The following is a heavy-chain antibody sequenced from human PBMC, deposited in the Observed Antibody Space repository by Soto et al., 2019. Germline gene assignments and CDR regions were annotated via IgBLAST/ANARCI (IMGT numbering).Heavy chain of an antibody. CDR1: GFTFSSYG. D-gene: IGHD3-10*01. Sequence: GGSVRLSCAASGFTFSSYGMHCVRQAPGKGLEWVAVISYDGSNKYYADSVKGRFTISRDNSKNTLYLQMNSLRAEDTAVYYCAKDQGYYGSGSTYYSYYGMQVWGQATRVNVS. CDR3: AKDQGYYGSGSTYYSYYGMQV. V-gene: IGHV3-30*18. CDR2: ISYDGSNK. J-gene: IGHJ6*01.